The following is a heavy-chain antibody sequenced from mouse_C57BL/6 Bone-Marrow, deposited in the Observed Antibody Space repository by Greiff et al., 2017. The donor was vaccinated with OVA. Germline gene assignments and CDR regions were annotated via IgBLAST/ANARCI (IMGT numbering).Heavy chain of an antibody. D-gene: IGHD1-1*01. J-gene: IGHJ4*01. CDR1: GYTFTSYW. CDR2: IHPNSGST. CDR3: ARGRRLLRSLYAMDY. V-gene: IGHV1-64*01. Sequence: QVQLQQPGAELVKPGASVKLSCKASGYTFTSYWMHWVKQRPGQGLEWIGMIHPNSGSTNYNEKFKSKATLTVDKSSSTAYMQLSSLTSEDSAVYYCARGRRLLRSLYAMDYWGQGTSVTVSS.